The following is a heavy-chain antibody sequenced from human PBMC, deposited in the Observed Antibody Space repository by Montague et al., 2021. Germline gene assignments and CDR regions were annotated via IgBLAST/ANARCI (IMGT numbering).Heavy chain of an antibody. D-gene: IGHD7-27*01. J-gene: IGHJ3*02. CDR3: ASTGAATAWRAYEI. CDR1: GFTFSSYD. V-gene: IGHV3-13*04. CDR2: IGTAGDT. Sequence: GPLRLSCAASGFTFSSYDMHWVRQATGKGLEWVSAIGTAGDTFYPGSVKGRFTISRENAENSLCLQMNSLRAGDTAVYYCASTGAATAWRAYEIWGLGTMVTVSS.